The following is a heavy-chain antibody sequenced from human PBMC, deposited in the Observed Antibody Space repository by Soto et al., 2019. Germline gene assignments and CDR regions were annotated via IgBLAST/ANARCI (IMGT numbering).Heavy chain of an antibody. CDR1: GFTFSSYA. CDR2: ISGSGGST. D-gene: IGHD5-12*01. J-gene: IGHJ4*02. V-gene: IGHV3-23*01. CDR3: AKVGPAYGGLNDY. Sequence: GALRLSCAASGFTFSSYAMSWVRQAPGKGLEWVSAISGSGGSTYYAASVKGRFTISRDNSKNTLYLQMNSLRAEDTAVYYCAKVGPAYGGLNDYWGQGTLVTVSS.